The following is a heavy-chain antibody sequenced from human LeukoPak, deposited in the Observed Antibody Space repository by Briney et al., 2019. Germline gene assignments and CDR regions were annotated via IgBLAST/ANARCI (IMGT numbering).Heavy chain of an antibody. D-gene: IGHD3-22*01. V-gene: IGHV1-2*02. CDR3: ARPYYYDSSGYYYVRY. Sequence: GASVRVSCKASGYTFTGYYMHWVRQAPGQGLEWMGWINPNSGGTNYAQKFQGRVTMTRDTSISTAYMELSRLRSDDTAVYYCARPYYYDSSGYYYVRYWGQGTLVTVSS. CDR1: GYTFTGYY. CDR2: INPNSGGT. J-gene: IGHJ4*02.